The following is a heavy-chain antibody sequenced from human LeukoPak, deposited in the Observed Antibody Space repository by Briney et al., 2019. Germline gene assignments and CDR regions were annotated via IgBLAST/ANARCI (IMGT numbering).Heavy chain of an antibody. J-gene: IGHJ6*03. D-gene: IGHD5-18*01. Sequence: GGSLRLSCAASGFTFSSYSMNWVRQAPGKGLEWVSSISSSSSYIYYADSVKGRFTISRDNSKNTLYLQMNSLRAEDTAVYYCAKPKMVTDYYYYMDVWGKGTTVTVSS. CDR1: GFTFSSYS. CDR2: ISSSSSYI. CDR3: AKPKMVTDYYYYMDV. V-gene: IGHV3-21*04.